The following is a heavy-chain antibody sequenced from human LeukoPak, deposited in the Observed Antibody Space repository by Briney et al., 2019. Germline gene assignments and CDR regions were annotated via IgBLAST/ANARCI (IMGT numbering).Heavy chain of an antibody. D-gene: IGHD3-22*01. CDR3: ARSFYDSRTNWFDP. J-gene: IGHJ5*02. Sequence: SETLSLTCTVSGGSISSSSYYWGWIRQPPGKGLEWIGSIYYSGSTYYNPSLKSRVTISVDTSKNHFSLKLSSVTAADTAVYYCARSFYDSRTNWFDPWGQGTLSPSPQ. V-gene: IGHV4-39*07. CDR1: GGSISSSSYY. CDR2: IYYSGST.